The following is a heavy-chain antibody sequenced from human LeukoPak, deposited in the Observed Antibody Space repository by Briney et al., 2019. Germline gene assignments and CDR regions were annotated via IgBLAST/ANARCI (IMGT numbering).Heavy chain of an antibody. CDR3: ASGSGSCYNVEDYFDY. V-gene: IGHV3-11*01. CDR1: GFTFSDYY. CDR2: ISSSGSTI. Sequence: GGSLRLSCAASGFTFSDYYMSWIRQAPGKGLEWVSYISSSGSTIYYADSVKGQFTISRDNAKNSLYLQMNSLRAEDTAVYYCASGSGSCYNVEDYFDYWGQGTLVTVSS. D-gene: IGHD3-10*01. J-gene: IGHJ4*02.